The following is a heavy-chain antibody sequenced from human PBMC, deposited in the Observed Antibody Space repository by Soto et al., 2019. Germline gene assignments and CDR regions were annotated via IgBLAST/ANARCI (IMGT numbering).Heavy chain of an antibody. CDR1: GFTFSSYA. CDR3: AKVSSSWYAGFFDL. Sequence: QPGGSLRLSCAASGFTFSSYAMSWVRQAPGKGLEWVSAISGSGGSTYYADSVKGRFTISRDNSMNTLYLQMKTLRAEDTAVYYCAKVSSSWYAGFFDLWGQGTPVTVSS. D-gene: IGHD6-13*01. V-gene: IGHV3-23*01. J-gene: IGHJ4*02. CDR2: ISGSGGST.